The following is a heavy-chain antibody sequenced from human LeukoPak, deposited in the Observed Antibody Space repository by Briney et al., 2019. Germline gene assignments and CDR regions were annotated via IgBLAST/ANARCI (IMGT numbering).Heavy chain of an antibody. CDR2: ISSSSSYI. V-gene: IGHV3-21*01. J-gene: IGHJ1*01. CDR3: ARDGKDSMIVVVTAEYFQH. D-gene: IGHD3-22*01. CDR1: GFTFSSYT. Sequence: PGGSLRLSCAASGFTFSSYTMNWVRQAPGKGLEWVSSISSSSSYIYYADSVKGRFTISRDNAKNSLYLQMDSLRVEDTAVYYCARDGKDSMIVVVTAEYFQHWGQGTLVTVSS.